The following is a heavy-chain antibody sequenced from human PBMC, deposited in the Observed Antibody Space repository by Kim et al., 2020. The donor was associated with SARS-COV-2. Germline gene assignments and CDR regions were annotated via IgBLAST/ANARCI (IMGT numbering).Heavy chain of an antibody. D-gene: IGHD6-13*01. CDR1: GFTFGDYG. V-gene: IGHV3-49*03. CDR2: IRSKAYGGTT. Sequence: GGSLRLSCTPSGFTFGDYGMSWFRQAPGKGLEWLGFIRSKAYGGTTEYAASVKGRFTISTDDSKSIAYLQMNSLKTEDTAVYYCASGDSSIWYFDYWAQGTLVTVSS. J-gene: IGHJ4*02. CDR3: ASGDSSIWYFDY.